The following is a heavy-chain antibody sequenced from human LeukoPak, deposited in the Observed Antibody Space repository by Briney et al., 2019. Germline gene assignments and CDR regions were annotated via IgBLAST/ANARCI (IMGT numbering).Heavy chain of an antibody. J-gene: IGHJ4*02. D-gene: IGHD1-26*01. CDR3: ARGSAFSGELLRANDY. Sequence: GASVKVSCKASGYTFTGYYMHWVRQAPGQGLEWMGWINPDSGDTHYTQKFQGRVTMTRDTSISTAYMDLSRLRSDDTAVYYCARGSAFSGELLRANDYWGQGTLVTVSS. CDR2: INPDSGDT. V-gene: IGHV1-2*02. CDR1: GYTFTGYY.